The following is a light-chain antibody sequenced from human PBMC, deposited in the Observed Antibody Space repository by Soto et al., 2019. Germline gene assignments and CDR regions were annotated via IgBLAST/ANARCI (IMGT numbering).Light chain of an antibody. CDR2: KAS. Sequence: IQXTQSPSTLSASVGDRVTITCRASQSISSWLAWYQQKPGKAPKLLIYKASSLESGVPSRFSGSGSGTEFTLTISSLQPDDFATYYCQQYNSYWTFGQGTKVDIK. CDR3: QQYNSYWT. V-gene: IGKV1-5*03. CDR1: QSISSW. J-gene: IGKJ1*01.